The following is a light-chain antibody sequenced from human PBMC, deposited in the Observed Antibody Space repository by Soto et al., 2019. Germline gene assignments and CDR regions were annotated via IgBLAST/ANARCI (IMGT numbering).Light chain of an antibody. CDR2: DAS. J-gene: IGKJ1*01. V-gene: IGKV1-5*01. CDR1: QSISSW. CDR3: QQSYSTPRT. Sequence: DIQMTQSPSTLSASVGDRVTITCGASQSISSWLAWYQQKPGKAPKLLIYDASSLESGVTSRFSGSGSGTEFTLTISSLQPEDFATYYCQQSYSTPRTCGQGTKVDIK.